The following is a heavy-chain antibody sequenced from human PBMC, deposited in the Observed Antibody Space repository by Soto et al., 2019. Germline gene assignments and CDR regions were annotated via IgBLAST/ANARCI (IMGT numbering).Heavy chain of an antibody. CDR1: GGSVRSDSFY. CDR2: IYHSGST. CDR3: GRARYDNSGYYAESYPDY. D-gene: IGHD3-22*01. V-gene: IGHV4-61*01. Sequence: SETLSLTCTVSGGSVRSDSFYWSWIRQPPGKGLEWMAFIYHSGSTNYNPSLNSRVTISVDTSKNRFSLKLTSLTAADSAIYYCGRARYDNSGYYAESYPDYWGQGTLVTVSS. J-gene: IGHJ4*02.